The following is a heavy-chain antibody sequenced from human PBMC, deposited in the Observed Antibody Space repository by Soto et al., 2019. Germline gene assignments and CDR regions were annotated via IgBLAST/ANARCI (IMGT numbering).Heavy chain of an antibody. D-gene: IGHD4-4*01. Sequence: VGSLRLSCAASGFTFSSYEMNWVRQAPGRGLEWVSCISASGGSIYYADSVEGRFTISRDNFKDTLSLHMSGLRVEDTAIYYCAKDPNGNYVGGFEMCGQGKLVTV. CDR3: AKDPNGNYVGGFEM. CDR1: GFTFSSYE. J-gene: IGHJ3*02. CDR2: ISASGGSI. V-gene: IGHV3-23*01.